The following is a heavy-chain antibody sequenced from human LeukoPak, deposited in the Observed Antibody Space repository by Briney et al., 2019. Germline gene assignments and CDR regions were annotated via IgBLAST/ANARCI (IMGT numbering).Heavy chain of an antibody. D-gene: IGHD6-13*01. Sequence: SETLSLTCTVSCDPISNSRYYWGWIRQPPGKGLDWIASIYYGGSTFYNPSLKSRVTISVDTSKTQFSLTLSSVNTADTAVYYCARQVLGSSSWYWFDPWGQGTLVTVSS. V-gene: IGHV4-39*01. CDR2: IYYGGST. CDR1: CDPISNSRYY. J-gene: IGHJ5*02. CDR3: ARQVLGSSSWYWFDP.